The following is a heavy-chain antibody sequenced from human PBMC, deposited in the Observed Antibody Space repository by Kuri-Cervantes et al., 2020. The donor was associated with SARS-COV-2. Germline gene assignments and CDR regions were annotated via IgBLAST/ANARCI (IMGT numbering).Heavy chain of an antibody. Sequence: GESLEISCSSSGFSFSDYSMNWVRQAPGKGLEWVSYISESGTYKYYADSLRGRFTMSRDNADNSLFLQMNNLRADDTAIYYCTRDSHYDFLTGYYSDFWGQGTLVTVSS. CDR2: ISESGTYK. CDR3: TRDSHYDFLTGYYSDF. CDR1: GFSFSDYS. D-gene: IGHD3-9*01. V-gene: IGHV3-21*01. J-gene: IGHJ4*02.